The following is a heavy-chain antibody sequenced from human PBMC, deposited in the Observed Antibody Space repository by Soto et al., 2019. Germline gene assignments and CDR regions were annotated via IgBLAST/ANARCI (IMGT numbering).Heavy chain of an antibody. J-gene: IGHJ4*02. CDR2: IXAGNGXT. CDR3: ARSIVVVTALDY. Sequence: XVKVSCKTSGYTFTIYGITWVRQALGQRLEWMGWIXAGNGXTKYSQKFQGXXTITRDTXXTTDYMELSSLRSEDTAVYYCARSIVVVTALDYWGQGTLVTVSS. V-gene: IGHV1-3*01. CDR1: GYTFTIYG. D-gene: IGHD2-21*02.